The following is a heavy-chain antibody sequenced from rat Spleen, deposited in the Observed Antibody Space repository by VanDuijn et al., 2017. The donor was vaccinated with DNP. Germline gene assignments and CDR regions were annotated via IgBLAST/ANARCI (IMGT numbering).Heavy chain of an antibody. CDR3: VREGTTTWFAY. CDR2: ITSGGGIT. V-gene: IGHV5-31*01. D-gene: IGHD1-8*01. CDR1: GFTFNNYW. J-gene: IGHJ3*01. Sequence: EVQLVESGGGSVQPGRSLKLSCVASGFTFNNYWMTWIRQVPGRGLEWIASITSGGGITYYPDSVKGRFTISRDNAENTLYLQMNSLRSEDTATYYCVREGTTTWFAYWGQGTLVTVSS.